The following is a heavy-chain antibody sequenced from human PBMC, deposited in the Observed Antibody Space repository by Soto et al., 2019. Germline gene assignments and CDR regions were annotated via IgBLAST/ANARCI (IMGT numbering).Heavy chain of an antibody. CDR3: ARLASGWQYYYFDF. V-gene: IGHV4-34*01. CDR2: INHSGSN. CDR1: GGSFSPYF. Sequence: QVQLQQWGAGLLKPSETLSLTCAVYGGSFSPYFWSWIRQPPGKGLEWIVEINHSGSNNYNPSLTRRATLSVNTSKTQVSLKLTSVTAADTAVYYCARLASGWQYYYFDFWGRGTPVTVSS. J-gene: IGHJ2*01. D-gene: IGHD6-19*01.